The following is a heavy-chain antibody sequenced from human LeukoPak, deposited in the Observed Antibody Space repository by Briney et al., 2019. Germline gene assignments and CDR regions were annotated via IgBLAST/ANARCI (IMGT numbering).Heavy chain of an antibody. V-gene: IGHV4-4*07. CDR2: IYTSGST. CDR1: GGSISSYY. J-gene: IGHJ4*02. Sequence: PPETLSLTCTVSGGSISSYYWSWIRQPAGKGLEWIGRIYTSGSTNYNPSLKSRVTMSVDTSKNQFSLKLSSVTAADTAVYYCARDSYYYDSSGYYGFDYWGQGTLVTVSS. D-gene: IGHD3-22*01. CDR3: ARDSYYYDSSGYYGFDY.